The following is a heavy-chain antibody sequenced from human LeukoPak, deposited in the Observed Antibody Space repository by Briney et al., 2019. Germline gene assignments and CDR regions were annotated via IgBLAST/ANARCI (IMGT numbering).Heavy chain of an antibody. CDR3: AREDAVSSDDAFDL. V-gene: IGHV4-39*07. J-gene: IGHJ3*01. CDR1: GGSVSTIDYY. D-gene: IGHD6-19*01. Sequence: SETLSLTCTVSGGSVSTIDYYWGWIRQPPGKGLEWIGSVYYSGSTYYNAPLKSRVTISVDTSKNQFSLKLSAVTAADTAMYYCAREDAVSSDDAFDLWGQGTMVTVS. CDR2: VYYSGST.